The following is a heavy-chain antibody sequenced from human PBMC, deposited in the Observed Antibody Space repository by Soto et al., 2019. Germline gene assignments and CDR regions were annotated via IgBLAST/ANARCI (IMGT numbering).Heavy chain of an antibody. CDR3: ARDLSALIATYYGSGRYQNGDAFDI. CDR1: GYTFTSYG. CDR2: ISAYNGNT. Sequence: ASVKVSCKASGYTFTSYGISWVRQAPGQGLGWMGWISAYNGNTNYAQKLQGRVTMTTDTSTSTAYMELRSLRSDDTAVYYCARDLSALIATYYGSGRYQNGDAFDIWGQGTMGTVS. J-gene: IGHJ3*02. D-gene: IGHD3-10*01. V-gene: IGHV1-18*01.